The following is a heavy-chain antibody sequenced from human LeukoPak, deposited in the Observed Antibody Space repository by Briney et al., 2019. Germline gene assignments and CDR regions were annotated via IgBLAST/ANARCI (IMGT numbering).Heavy chain of an antibody. V-gene: IGHV3-11*04. CDR2: ISSSGSTI. J-gene: IGHJ4*02. CDR3: ARGVLEWLSPFDY. CDR1: GFTFSDYY. Sequence: PGGSLRLSCAASGFTFSDYYMSWIRQAPGKGLEWVSYISSSGSTIYYADSVKGRFTVSRDNAKNSLYLQMNSLRAEDTAVYYCARGVLEWLSPFDYWGQGTLVTVSS. D-gene: IGHD3-3*01.